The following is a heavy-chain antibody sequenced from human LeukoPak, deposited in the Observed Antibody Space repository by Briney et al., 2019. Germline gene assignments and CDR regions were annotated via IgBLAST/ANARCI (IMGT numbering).Heavy chain of an antibody. Sequence: PGGSLRLSCAASGFTFSSYSMNWVRQAPGKGLEWVSSISSSSSYIYYADSVKGRFTISRDNAKNSLYLQMNSLRAEDTAVYYCARVNYYDSSGCRANWFDPWGQGTLVTVSS. V-gene: IGHV3-21*01. CDR2: ISSSSSYI. CDR3: ARVNYYDSSGCRANWFDP. D-gene: IGHD3-22*01. J-gene: IGHJ5*02. CDR1: GFTFSSYS.